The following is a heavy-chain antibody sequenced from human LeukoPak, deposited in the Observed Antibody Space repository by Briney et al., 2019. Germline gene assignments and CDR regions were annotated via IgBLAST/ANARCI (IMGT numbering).Heavy chain of an antibody. CDR2: IYYSGST. CDR3: ARVDYGGTVDY. J-gene: IGHJ4*02. CDR1: GGSISSGGYY. D-gene: IGHD4-23*01. Sequence: SETLSLTCTVSGGSISSGGYYWSWIRQHPGKGLEWIGYIYYSGSTYYNPSLKSRVTISVDTSKNQFSLKLSSVTAADTAVYYCARVDYGGTVDYWGQGTLVIVSS. V-gene: IGHV4-31*03.